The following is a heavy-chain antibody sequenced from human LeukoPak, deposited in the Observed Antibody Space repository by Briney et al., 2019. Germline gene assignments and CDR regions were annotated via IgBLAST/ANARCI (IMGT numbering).Heavy chain of an antibody. V-gene: IGHV5-51*01. D-gene: IGHD6-6*01. CDR1: GYRFTNYW. CDR2: IYPGDSET. CDR3: ARHAIGGGAARPGSYNWFDP. Sequence: GESLKISCKGSGYRFTNYWIGWVRQMPGKGLEWMGIIYPGDSETRYSPSFQGQVTISADKSISTAYLQWSSLKASDTAMYYCARHAIGGGAARPGSYNWFDPWGQGTLVTVSS. J-gene: IGHJ5*02.